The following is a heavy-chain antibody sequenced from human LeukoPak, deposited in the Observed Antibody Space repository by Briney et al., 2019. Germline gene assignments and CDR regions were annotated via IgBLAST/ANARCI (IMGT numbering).Heavy chain of an antibody. V-gene: IGHV3-15*01. J-gene: IGHJ4*02. CDR3: TTANYDFWSGYLDY. Sequence: GGSLRLSCAASGFTFSNAWMSWVRQAPGKGLEWVGRIKSKTDGGTTDYAAPVKGRFTISRGDSKNTLYLQMNSLKTEDTAVYYCTTANYDFWSGYLDYWGQGTLVTVSS. CDR2: IKSKTDGGTT. D-gene: IGHD3-3*01. CDR1: GFTFSNAW.